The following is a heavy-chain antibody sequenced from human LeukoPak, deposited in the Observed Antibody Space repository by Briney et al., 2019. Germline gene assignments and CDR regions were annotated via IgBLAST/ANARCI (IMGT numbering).Heavy chain of an antibody. Sequence: GGSLRPSCAASGFTFSSHDMHWVRQPTGQGLEWVSVIGTAGNTYYTDSVKGRFTISRENAKNSLYLQMDNLRAEDTAVYYCARSKSYSSGWTDFDCWGQGTLVTVSS. CDR2: IGTAGNT. CDR1: GFTFSSHD. V-gene: IGHV3-13*01. D-gene: IGHD6-19*01. J-gene: IGHJ4*02. CDR3: ARSKSYSSGWTDFDC.